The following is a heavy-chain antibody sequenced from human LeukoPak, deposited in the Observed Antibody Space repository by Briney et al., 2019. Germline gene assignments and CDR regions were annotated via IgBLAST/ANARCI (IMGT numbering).Heavy chain of an antibody. CDR3: ARQGNGYYYYYMDV. V-gene: IGHV1-8*03. J-gene: IGHJ6*03. D-gene: IGHD2-8*01. CDR1: GYTFTSYD. Sequence: ASVKVSCKASGYTFTSYDINWVRQATGQGLEWMGWMNPNSGNTGYAQKFQGRVTITRNTSISTAYMELSSLRSEDTAVYYCARQGNGYYYYYMDVWSKGTTVTVSS. CDR2: MNPNSGNT.